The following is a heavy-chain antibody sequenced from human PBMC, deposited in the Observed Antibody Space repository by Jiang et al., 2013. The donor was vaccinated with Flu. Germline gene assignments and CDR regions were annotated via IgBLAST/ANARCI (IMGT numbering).Heavy chain of an antibody. V-gene: IGHV3-30*04. CDR3: AREEGATYYTFDY. J-gene: IGHJ4*02. D-gene: IGHD1-26*01. CDR2: VSYDGSNK. Sequence: QLVESGGGVVQSGRSLRLSCVVSGFTFNIYAMHWVRQAPGKGLEWVAVVSYDGSNKFYADSVKGRFTISRDNSKNTLYLQMNSLRGEDTAVYFCAREEGATYYTFDYWGQGTLVTVSS. CDR1: GFTFNIYA.